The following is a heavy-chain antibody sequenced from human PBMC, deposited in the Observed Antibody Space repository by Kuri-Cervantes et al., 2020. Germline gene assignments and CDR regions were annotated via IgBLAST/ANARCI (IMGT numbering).Heavy chain of an antibody. D-gene: IGHD3-10*01. J-gene: IGHJ6*02. CDR3: ARDQPYYGSGSYSHYYYYGMDV. V-gene: IGHV4-59*01. CDR2: IYYSGST. CDR1: GGSISSFY. Sequence: ESLKIPCTVSGGSISSFYWSWIRQPPGKGLEWIGYIYYSGSTNYNPSLKSRVTISVDTSKNQYSLKLSTVTAPDTAVYYCARDQPYYGSGSYSHYYYYGMDVWGQGTTVTVSS.